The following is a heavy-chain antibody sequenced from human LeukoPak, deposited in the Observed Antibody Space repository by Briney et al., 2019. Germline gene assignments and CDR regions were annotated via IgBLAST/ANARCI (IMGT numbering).Heavy chain of an antibody. Sequence: PGRSLRLSCAASGFTFSSYGMHWVRQAPGKGLEWVAVIWYDGSNKYYADSVKGRFTISRDNSKNTLYLQMNSLRAEDTAVYYCGYDSSGSHDYWGQGTLVTVSS. CDR2: IWYDGSNK. CDR1: GFTFSSYG. V-gene: IGHV3-33*01. D-gene: IGHD3-22*01. CDR3: GYDSSGSHDY. J-gene: IGHJ4*02.